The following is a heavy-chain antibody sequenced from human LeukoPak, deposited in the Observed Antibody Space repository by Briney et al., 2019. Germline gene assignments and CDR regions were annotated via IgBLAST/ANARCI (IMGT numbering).Heavy chain of an antibody. V-gene: IGHV4-59*01. J-gene: IGHJ4*02. CDR3: ARVGCSGGSCYPDY. Sequence: SETLSLTCTVSGASISTSYWYWIRQPPGKGLEWIGYIHYSGDINYNPSLKSRVTISAYTSKNQLSLKLSSVTAADTAVYHCARVGCSGGSCYPDYWGQGTLVTVSS. CDR2: IHYSGDI. CDR1: GASISTSY. D-gene: IGHD2-15*01.